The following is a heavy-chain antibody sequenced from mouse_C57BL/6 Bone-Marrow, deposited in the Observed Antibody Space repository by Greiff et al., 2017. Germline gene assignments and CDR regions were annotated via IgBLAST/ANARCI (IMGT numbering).Heavy chain of an antibody. D-gene: IGHD2-3*01. J-gene: IGHJ2*01. CDR3: ARDGYYVDY. CDR1: GYTFTSYW. V-gene: IGHV1-52*01. CDR2: IDPSDSET. Sequence: QVQLQQPVAELVRPGSSVKLSCKASGYTFTSYWMHWVKQRPIQGLEWIGNIDPSDSETHYNQKFKDKATLTVDKSSSTAYMQLSSLTSEYSAVYYCARDGYYVDYWGQRTTLTVSS.